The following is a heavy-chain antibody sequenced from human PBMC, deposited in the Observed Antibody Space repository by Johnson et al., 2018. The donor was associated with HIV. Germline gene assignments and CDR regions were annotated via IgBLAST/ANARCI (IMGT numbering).Heavy chain of an antibody. V-gene: IGHV3-30*02. CDR2: IKQDGSEK. D-gene: IGHD6-13*01. CDR3: AKGLGRAAAGTRNAFDI. J-gene: IGHJ3*02. Sequence: QVQLVESGGGVVRPGGSLRLSCAASGFTFSDYGVHWVRQAPGKGLEWVANIKQDGSEKYYVDSVKGRFTISRDNSKNTLYLQMNSLRAEDTAVYYCAKGLGRAAAGTRNAFDIWGQGTMVTVSS. CDR1: GFTFSDYG.